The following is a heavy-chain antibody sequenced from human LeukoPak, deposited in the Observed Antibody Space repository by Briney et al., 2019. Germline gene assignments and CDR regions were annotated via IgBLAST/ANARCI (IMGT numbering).Heavy chain of an antibody. Sequence: PSETLSLTCTLSGGSTSSYYWSWIRQPAGKGMEWIGRIYTSGSNNFNPSLKSRVTMTVDTSKNQVPLKLSSVTAAETAVYYCARETGYYGAGSGIDYWGQGTLVTVSS. CDR1: GGSTSSYY. J-gene: IGHJ4*02. CDR2: IYTSGSN. CDR3: ARETGYYGAGSGIDY. V-gene: IGHV4-4*07. D-gene: IGHD3-10*01.